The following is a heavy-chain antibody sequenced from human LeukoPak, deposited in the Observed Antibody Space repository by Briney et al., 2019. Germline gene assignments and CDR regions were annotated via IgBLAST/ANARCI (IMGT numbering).Heavy chain of an antibody. CDR2: INHSGST. CDR1: GGSFSGYY. V-gene: IGHV4-34*01. J-gene: IGHJ4*02. Sequence: PSETLSLTCAVYGGSFSGYYWSWIRQPPGKGLEWIGEINHSGSTNYNPSLKSRVTISVDTPKNQFSLKLSSVTAADTAVYYCARNTSRRIDYWGQGTLVTVSS. D-gene: IGHD3-16*01. CDR3: ARNTSRRIDY.